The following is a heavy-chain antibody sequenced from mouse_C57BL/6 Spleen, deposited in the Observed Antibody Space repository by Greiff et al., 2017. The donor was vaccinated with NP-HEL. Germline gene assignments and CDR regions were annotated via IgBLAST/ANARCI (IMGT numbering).Heavy chain of an antibody. Sequence: QVQLQQPGADLVNPGASVNLSCKASGYTLTSYWMHWVKQRPGQGLEWIGEINPSNGRTNYNEKFKSKATLTVDKSSSTAYMQLSRPTSEDSAVYYCARLLINFDYWGQGTTLTVSS. CDR1: GYTLTSYW. CDR3: ARLLINFDY. CDR2: INPSNGRT. V-gene: IGHV1S81*02. D-gene: IGHD2-1*01. J-gene: IGHJ2*01.